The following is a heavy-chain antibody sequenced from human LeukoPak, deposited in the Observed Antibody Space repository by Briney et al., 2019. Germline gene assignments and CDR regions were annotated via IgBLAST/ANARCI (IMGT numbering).Heavy chain of an antibody. CDR1: GGSISSYY. Sequence: SETLSLTCTVSGGSISSYYWSWIRQPPGKGLEWIGYIYYSGSTNYNPSLKSRVTISVDTSKNQFSLKLSSVTAADTAVYYCARDGSGSYSYYYGMDVWGQGTTVTVSS. CDR3: ARDGSGSYSYYYGMDV. J-gene: IGHJ6*02. D-gene: IGHD3-10*01. CDR2: IYYSGST. V-gene: IGHV4-59*12.